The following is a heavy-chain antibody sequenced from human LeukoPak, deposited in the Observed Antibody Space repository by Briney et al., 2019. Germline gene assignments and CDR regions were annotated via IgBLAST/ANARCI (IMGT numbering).Heavy chain of an antibody. Sequence: GGSLRLSCAASGFTFSTYSMNWVRQAPGKGLEWVSYISGTSSLKYYADSVKGRFTISRDNSRSTLYLQMNSLRPEDTAIYYCAREGYYGSGSPPSLYFDYWGQGTLVTVSS. J-gene: IGHJ4*02. CDR3: AREGYYGSGSPPSLYFDY. D-gene: IGHD3-10*01. V-gene: IGHV3-48*01. CDR2: ISGTSSLK. CDR1: GFTFSTYS.